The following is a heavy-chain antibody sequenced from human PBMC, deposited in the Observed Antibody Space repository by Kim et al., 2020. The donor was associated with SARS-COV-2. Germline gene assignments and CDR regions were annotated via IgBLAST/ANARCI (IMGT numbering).Heavy chain of an antibody. D-gene: IGHD3-16*01. CDR1: GGSFSGYD. Sequence: SETLSLTCAVYGGSFSGYDWSWIRQRPGPGLERVGVVNHSQSANYNHTPNIQIPITIYTAKNQNSLTLNSVTAADAAADDCSCARGGYGNYYCYGIDVWG. J-gene: IGHJ6*01. V-gene: IGHV4-34*01. CDR2: VNHSQSA. CDR3: SCARGGYGNYYCYGIDV.